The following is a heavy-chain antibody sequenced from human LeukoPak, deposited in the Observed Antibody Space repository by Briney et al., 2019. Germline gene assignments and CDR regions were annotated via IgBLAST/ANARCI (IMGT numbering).Heavy chain of an antibody. Sequence: SETLSLTCTVSGGAISSYYWSWIRQPPGKGLDWIGFIFYSGSANYNPSLRSRVTISVDTSKNQFSLKLTSVTAADTAVYYCARTGVVATSYFFDYWGLGTLVTVSS. CDR1: GGAISSYY. CDR3: ARTGVVATSYFFDY. CDR2: IFYSGSA. D-gene: IGHD5-12*01. V-gene: IGHV4-59*01. J-gene: IGHJ4*02.